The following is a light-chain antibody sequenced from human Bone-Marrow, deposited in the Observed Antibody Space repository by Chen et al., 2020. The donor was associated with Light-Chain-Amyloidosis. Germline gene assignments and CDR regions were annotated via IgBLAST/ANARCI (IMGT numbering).Light chain of an antibody. CDR3: CSYAGSRTYV. CDR2: EGS. J-gene: IGLJ1*01. Sequence: QSALPQPASVSGSPGQSITISCTGTSSDVGSYNLVSWYQQHPGKAPTLMSYEGSKRPSGVSNRFSGSKSGNTATLTISGLQAEDEADYYCCSYAGSRTYVCGTGTKVTVL. CDR1: SSDVGSYNL. V-gene: IGLV2-23*01.